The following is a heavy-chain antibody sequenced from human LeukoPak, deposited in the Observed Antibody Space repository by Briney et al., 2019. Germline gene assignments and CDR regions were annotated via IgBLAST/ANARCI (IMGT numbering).Heavy chain of an antibody. J-gene: IGHJ6*03. D-gene: IGHD6-13*01. V-gene: IGHV1-18*01. CDR1: GYTFTSYI. CDR3: ERDRHIAAAVYYYYMGV. CDR2: INAYNGNT. Sequence: ASVKLSCKASGYTFTSYIISWVRQAPGQGRDWMGWINAYNGNTDYATRVQGRVTRTTDTTTSTAYMELRSLRSDDTAVYYCERDRHIAAAVYYYYMGVWGKGTPVTVSS.